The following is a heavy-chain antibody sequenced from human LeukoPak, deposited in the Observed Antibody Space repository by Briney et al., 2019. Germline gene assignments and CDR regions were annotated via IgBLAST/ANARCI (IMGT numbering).Heavy chain of an antibody. D-gene: IGHD3-10*01. J-gene: IGHJ4*02. CDR1: GYTSSDYS. CDR2: INLNSGAT. CDR3: ARGGSGSGYLYYFDY. Sequence: ASVKVSCKTSGYTSSDYSIHWLRQAPGQGLEWMGRINLNSGATSYAQNFQGRVTMTRDTSISTAYMELSGLTSDDTAVYYCARGGSGSGYLYYFDYWGQGTLVSVSS. V-gene: IGHV1-2*06.